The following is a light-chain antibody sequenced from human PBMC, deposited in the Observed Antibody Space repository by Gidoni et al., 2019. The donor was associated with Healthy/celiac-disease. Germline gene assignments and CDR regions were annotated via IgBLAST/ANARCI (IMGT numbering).Light chain of an antibody. J-gene: IGKJ2*01. Sequence: DIVMSQSRDSLAVSLGERATINCKSSQSVLYSSNNKNYLAWYQQKPGQPPKLLIYWASTRESGVPDRFSGSGSGTDFTLTISSLQAEDVAVYYCQQYYSTLPYTFGQGTKLEIK. CDR1: QSVLYSSNNKNY. CDR2: WAS. CDR3: QQYYSTLPYT. V-gene: IGKV4-1*01.